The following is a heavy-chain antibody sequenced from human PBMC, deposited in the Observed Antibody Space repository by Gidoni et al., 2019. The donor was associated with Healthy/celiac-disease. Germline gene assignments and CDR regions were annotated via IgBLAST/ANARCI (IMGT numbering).Heavy chain of an antibody. CDR3: ARTRITMVRGSGMDV. Sequence: EVQLVESGGGLVQPGGSLRLSCAAPGFTFSSYWMHWVRQAPGKGLVWVSRINSDGSSTSYADSVEGRFTISRDNAKNTLYLQMNSLRAEDTAVYYCARTRITMVRGSGMDVWGQGTTVTVSS. V-gene: IGHV3-74*01. CDR2: INSDGSST. J-gene: IGHJ6*02. CDR1: GFTFSSYW. D-gene: IGHD3-10*01.